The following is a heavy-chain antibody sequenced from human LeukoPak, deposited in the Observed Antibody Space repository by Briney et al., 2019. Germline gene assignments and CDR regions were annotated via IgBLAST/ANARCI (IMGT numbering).Heavy chain of an antibody. V-gene: IGHV1-2*02. J-gene: IGHJ6*03. D-gene: IGHD3-10*01. CDR1: GYTFTGYY. CDR3: ARGGMVRGVDYYYYYYYMDV. CDR2: INPNSGGT. Sequence: GASVKVSCKASGYTFTGYYMHWVRQAPGQGLEWMGWINPNSGGTNYAQKLQGRVTMTTDTSTSTAYMELRSLRSDDTAVYYCARGGMVRGVDYYYYYYYMDVWGKGTTVTVSS.